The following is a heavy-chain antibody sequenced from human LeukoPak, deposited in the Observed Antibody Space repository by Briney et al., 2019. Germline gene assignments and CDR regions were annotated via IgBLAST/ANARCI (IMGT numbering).Heavy chain of an antibody. V-gene: IGHV1-2*02. CDR3: ARQADYSSSYYYYYGMDV. D-gene: IGHD6-6*01. J-gene: IGHJ6*02. CDR1: GYMFTGHY. Sequence: ASVKVSFKASGYMFTGHYIHWVRQAPGQGLEWMGWMNPNSGVTNYAQKFKGRVTMTRDTSISTAYMDLTWLRSDDMAVYYCARQADYSSSYYYYYGMDVWGQGSTVTVSS. CDR2: MNPNSGVT.